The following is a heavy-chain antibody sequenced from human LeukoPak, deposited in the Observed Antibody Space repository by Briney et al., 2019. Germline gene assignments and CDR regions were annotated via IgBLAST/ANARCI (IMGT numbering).Heavy chain of an antibody. J-gene: IGHJ4*02. V-gene: IGHV4-30-2*01. CDR3: CGDYGSGSYRFDY. CDR1: GASISSATYS. D-gene: IGHD3-10*01. Sequence: PSETLSLTCVVSGASISSATYSWSWIRQPPGRGLEWIGYIYHTGSTTYNPSLKSRVTISLDRSKNQFSLTVNSVTAADTAVYYCCGDYGSGSYRFDYWGPGTLVTVSS. CDR2: IYHTGST.